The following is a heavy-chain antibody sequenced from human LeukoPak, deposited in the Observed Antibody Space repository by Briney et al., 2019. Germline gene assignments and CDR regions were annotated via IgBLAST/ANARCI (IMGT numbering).Heavy chain of an antibody. J-gene: IGHJ4*02. CDR2: IYYSGST. Sequence: KTSETLSLTCTVSGGSISSGDYYWSWIRQPPGKGLEWIGYIYYSGSTYYNPSLKSRVTISVDTSKNQFSLKLSSVTAADTAVYYCARADDLHPLYCSSTSCRGGFDYWGQGTLVTVSS. CDR3: ARADDLHPLYCSSTSCRGGFDY. V-gene: IGHV4-30-4*01. D-gene: IGHD2-2*01. CDR1: GGSISSGDYY.